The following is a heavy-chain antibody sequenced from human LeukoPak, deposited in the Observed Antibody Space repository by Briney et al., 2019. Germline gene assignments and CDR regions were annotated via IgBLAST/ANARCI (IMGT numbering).Heavy chain of an antibody. D-gene: IGHD1-26*01. Sequence: ASVKVSCKASGYTFTNYALNWVRQAPGQGLEWMGWITTNTANPSYAQGFTGRFVFSLDISVSTAYLQISSLKAEDTAVYYCARSSMEATTVLDYWGQGTLVTVSS. CDR2: ITTNTANP. CDR3: ARSSMEATTVLDY. CDR1: GYTFTNYA. V-gene: IGHV7-4-1*02. J-gene: IGHJ4*02.